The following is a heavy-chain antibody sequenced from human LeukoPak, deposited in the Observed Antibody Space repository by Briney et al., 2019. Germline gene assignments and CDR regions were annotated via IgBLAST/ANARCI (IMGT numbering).Heavy chain of an antibody. D-gene: IGHD4-17*01. V-gene: IGHV3-30*18. CDR1: GFTFSSYG. CDR3: AKARSRPVTTYYFDY. Sequence: PGRSLRLSCAASGFTFSSYGMHWVRQAPGKGLEWVAVISYDGSNKYYADSVKGRFTISRDKSKNTLYLQMNSLRAEDTAVYYCAKARSRPVTTYYFDYWGQGTLVTVSS. J-gene: IGHJ4*02. CDR2: ISYDGSNK.